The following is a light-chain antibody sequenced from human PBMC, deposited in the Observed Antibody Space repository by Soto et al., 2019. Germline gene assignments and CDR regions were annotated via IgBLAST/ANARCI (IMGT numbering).Light chain of an antibody. CDR1: QSLSNNF. CDR2: DAS. Sequence: EIVLTQSPATLSLSPGEGVALSCGASQSLSNNFLAWYQQKPGLAPRLLIVDASTRATGIPDRFSGSGSGTDFTLTISRLEPEDFAVYYCHQFGASPTFGGGTKVEFK. CDR3: HQFGASPT. V-gene: IGKV3D-20*01. J-gene: IGKJ4*01.